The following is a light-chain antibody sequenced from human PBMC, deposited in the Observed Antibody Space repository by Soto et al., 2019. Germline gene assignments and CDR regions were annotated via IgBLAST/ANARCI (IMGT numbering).Light chain of an antibody. V-gene: IGKV1-39*01. CDR2: AAS. Sequence: DIQMTQSPSSLSASVGDRVTITCRASQSISSYLNWYQQKPGKAPKLLIYAASSLQSGVPSRFSGSGSCTDFTLTIRSLQPEDFATYYCQQSYSTPWTFGQGTTVEIK. J-gene: IGKJ1*01. CDR1: QSISSY. CDR3: QQSYSTPWT.